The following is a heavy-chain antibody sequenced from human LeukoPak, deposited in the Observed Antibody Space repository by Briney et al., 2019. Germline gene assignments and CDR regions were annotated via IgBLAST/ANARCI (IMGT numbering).Heavy chain of an antibody. CDR2: IYYSGST. V-gene: IGHV4-39*07. CDR1: GGSISSSSYY. D-gene: IGHD5-12*01. J-gene: IGHJ4*02. CDR3: ARDGGMMATIGVFDY. Sequence: SETLSLTCTVSGGSISSSSYYWGWIRQPPGKGLEWIGSIYYSGSTYYNPSLKSRVTISVDTSKNQFSLKLSSVTAADTAVYYCARDGGMMATIGVFDYWGQGTLVTVSS.